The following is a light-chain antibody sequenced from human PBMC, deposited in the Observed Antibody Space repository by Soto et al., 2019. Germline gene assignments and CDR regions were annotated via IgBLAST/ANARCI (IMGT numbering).Light chain of an antibody. J-gene: IGKJ1*01. CDR3: QQYCQHYCSSPPSWT. CDR1: QTVSSSY. Sequence: ETVLTQSPGTLSLSPGERATLSCRASQTVSSSYLAWYQQKPGQAPRLLIYGASSRATGIPDRFSGSGSGTDFTLAISRLEPEDFAVYYCQQYCQHYCSSPPSWTVVQGTRVEIK. CDR2: GAS. V-gene: IGKV3-20*01.